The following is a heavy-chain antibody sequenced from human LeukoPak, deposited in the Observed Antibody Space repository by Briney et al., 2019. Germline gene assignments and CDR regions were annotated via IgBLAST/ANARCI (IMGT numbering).Heavy chain of an antibody. CDR3: ASAYCGGDCQIP. V-gene: IGHV4-34*01. J-gene: IGHJ5*02. D-gene: IGHD2-21*02. Sequence: SETLSLTCAVYGGSFSGYYWSWIRQPPGKGLEWIGEINHSGSTNYNPSLKSRVTISVDTSKNQFSLKLSSVIAADTAVYYCASAYCGGDCQIPWGQGTLVTVSS. CDR2: INHSGST. CDR1: GGSFSGYY.